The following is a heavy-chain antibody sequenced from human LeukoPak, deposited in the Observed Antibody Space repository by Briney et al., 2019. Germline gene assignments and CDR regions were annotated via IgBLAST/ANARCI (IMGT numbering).Heavy chain of an antibody. J-gene: IGHJ4*02. CDR1: GYTFTGYY. CDR3: ARELRAVAGNLVGY. CDR2: INPNSGGT. D-gene: IGHD6-19*01. V-gene: IGHV1-2*02. Sequence: ASVKVSCKASGYTFTGYYMHWVRQAPGQGLEWMGWINPNSGGTNYAQKFQGRVTMTRDTSISTAYMELSRLRSDDTAVCYCARELRAVAGNLVGYWGQGTLVTVSS.